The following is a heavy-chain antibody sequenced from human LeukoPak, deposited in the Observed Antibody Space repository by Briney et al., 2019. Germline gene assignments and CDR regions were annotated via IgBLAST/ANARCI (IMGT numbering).Heavy chain of an antibody. V-gene: IGHV1-3*04. D-gene: IGHD3-22*01. CDR2: INTGNGNT. CDR3: ARVPLHDASGHYYSH. Sequence: ASVKVSCKTSGYTFSNYGMHWVRQAPRQSLEWMGWINTGNGNTKSSQKFQDRVTLSRDTSASTAYMELNSLSSEDTAVYYCARVPLHDASGHYYSHWGQGTLVTVSS. CDR1: GYTFSNYG. J-gene: IGHJ1*01.